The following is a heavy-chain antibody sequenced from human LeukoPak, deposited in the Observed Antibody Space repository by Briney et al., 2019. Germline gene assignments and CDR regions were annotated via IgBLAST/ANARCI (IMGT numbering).Heavy chain of an antibody. J-gene: IGHJ4*02. D-gene: IGHD2-2*01. V-gene: IGHV4-4*07. CDR2: IYTSGST. CDR3: AGRSRVVVPAALDY. Sequence: SETLSLTCSVSGGSISIYYWSWIRQPAGKGLEWIGRIYTSGSTNYNPSLKSRVTISVDTSKNQFSLKLSSVTAADTAVYYCAGRSRVVVPAALDYWGQGTLVTVSS. CDR1: GGSISIYY.